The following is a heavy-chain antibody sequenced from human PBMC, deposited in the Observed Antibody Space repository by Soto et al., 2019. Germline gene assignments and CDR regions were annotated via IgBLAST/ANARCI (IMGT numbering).Heavy chain of an antibody. J-gene: IGHJ6*02. CDR3: ASLSSGWAAKGSYYGMDV. CDR2: ISGSGGST. D-gene: IGHD6-19*01. Sequence: SLRLSCAASGFTFSSYAMSWVRQAPGKGLEWVSAISGSGGSTYYADSVKGRFTISRDNSKNTLYLQMNSLRAEDTAVYYCASLSSGWAAKGSYYGMDVWGQGTTVTVSS. CDR1: GFTFSSYA. V-gene: IGHV3-23*01.